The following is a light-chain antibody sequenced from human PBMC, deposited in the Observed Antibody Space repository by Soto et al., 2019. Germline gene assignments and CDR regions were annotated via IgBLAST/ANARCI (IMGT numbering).Light chain of an antibody. CDR1: QTISSW. CDR3: QQANSFPLT. Sequence: DIVMNQSPSTLSGSVGDRITIACRASQTISSWLAWYQQKPGKAPKLLIYKASTLKSGVPSRFSGSGSGTEFTLTISSLQPEDFATYYCQQANSFPLTFGGGTKVDIK. CDR2: KAS. V-gene: IGKV1-5*03. J-gene: IGKJ4*01.